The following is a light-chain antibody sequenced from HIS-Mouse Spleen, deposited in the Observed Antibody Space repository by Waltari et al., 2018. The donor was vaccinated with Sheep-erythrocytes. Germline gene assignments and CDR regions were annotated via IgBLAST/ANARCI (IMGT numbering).Light chain of an antibody. V-gene: IGLV2-14*03. Sequence: QSALTQPASVSGSPGQSITISCTGTSSDVGGYNYLSWYQQHPGKAPKLMIYDVSNRPSGVSNRFSGSKSGNMASLTISGLQAEDEADYYCSSYTSSSTWVFGGGTKLTVL. CDR3: SSYTSSSTWV. J-gene: IGLJ3*02. CDR2: DVS. CDR1: SSDVGGYNY.